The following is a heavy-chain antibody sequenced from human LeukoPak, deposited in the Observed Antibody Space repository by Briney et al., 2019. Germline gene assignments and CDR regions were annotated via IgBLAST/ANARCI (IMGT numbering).Heavy chain of an antibody. CDR2: ISSNGGST. CDR3: ARRNFLEGIAAAGSHYYYYYMDV. CDR1: GFTFSSYA. J-gene: IGHJ6*03. D-gene: IGHD6-13*01. Sequence: PGGSLRLSCAASGFTFSSYAMHWVRQAPGKGLEYVSAISSNGGSTYYANSVKGRFTISRDNSKNTLYLQMGSLRAEDMAVYYCARRNFLEGIAAAGSHYYYYYMDVWGKGTTVTISS. V-gene: IGHV3-64*01.